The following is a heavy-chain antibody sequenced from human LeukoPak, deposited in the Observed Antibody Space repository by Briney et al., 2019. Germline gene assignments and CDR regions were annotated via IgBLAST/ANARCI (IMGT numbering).Heavy chain of an antibody. V-gene: IGHV4-39*07. J-gene: IGHJ6*03. CDR2: IYYSGST. D-gene: IGHD3-10*01. CDR1: GGSISSSSYY. Sequence: SETLSLTCTVSGGSISSSSYYWGWIRQPPGKGLEWIGSIYYSGSTYYNPSLKSRVTISVDTSKNQSSLKLSSVTAADTAVYYCARDRWYYYGSGSYYDSYTDYYMDVWGKGTTVTVSS. CDR3: ARDRWYYYGSGSYYDSYTDYYMDV.